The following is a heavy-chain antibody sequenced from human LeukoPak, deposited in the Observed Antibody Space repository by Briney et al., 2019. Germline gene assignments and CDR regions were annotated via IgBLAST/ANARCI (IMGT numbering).Heavy chain of an antibody. Sequence: SETPSLTCAVYGGSFSGYYWSWIRQPPGKGLEWIGEINHSGSTNYNPSLKSRVTISVDTSKNQFSLKLSSVTAADTAVYYCARVKARYYYDSSGYYFDYWGQGTLVTVSS. D-gene: IGHD3-22*01. CDR2: INHSGST. J-gene: IGHJ4*02. CDR3: ARVKARYYYDSSGYYFDY. CDR1: GGSFSGYY. V-gene: IGHV4-34*01.